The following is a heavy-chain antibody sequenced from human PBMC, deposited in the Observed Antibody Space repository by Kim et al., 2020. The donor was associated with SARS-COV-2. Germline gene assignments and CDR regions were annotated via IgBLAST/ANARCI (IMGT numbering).Heavy chain of an antibody. CDR1: GGSFSGYY. CDR3: ASSSGSYDSSGYRFDY. CDR2: INHSGST. J-gene: IGHJ4*02. V-gene: IGHV4-34*01. Sequence: SETLSLTCAVYGGSFSGYYWSWIRQPPGKGLEWIGEINHSGSTNYNPSLKSRVTISVDTSKNQFSLKLSSVTAADTAVYYCASSSGSYDSSGYRFDYWGQGTLVTVSS. D-gene: IGHD3-22*01.